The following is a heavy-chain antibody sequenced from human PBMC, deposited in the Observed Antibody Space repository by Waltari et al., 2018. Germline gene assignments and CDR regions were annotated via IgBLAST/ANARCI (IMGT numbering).Heavy chain of an antibody. J-gene: IGHJ3*02. D-gene: IGHD3-22*01. Sequence: EVQLVESGGGLVQPGGSLRLSCAASGFTFSSYWMSWVRQAPGKGREWVANIKQDGSEKYYVDSVKGRFTISRDNAKNSLYLQMNSLRAEDTAVYYCARSVNYYDSDAFDIWGQGTMVTVSS. V-gene: IGHV3-7*01. CDR1: GFTFSSYW. CDR3: ARSVNYYDSDAFDI. CDR2: IKQDGSEK.